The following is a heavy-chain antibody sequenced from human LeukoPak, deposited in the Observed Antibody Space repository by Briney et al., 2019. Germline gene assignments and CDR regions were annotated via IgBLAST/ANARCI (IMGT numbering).Heavy chain of an antibody. CDR2: IYYSGST. CDR3: AREPYFYDDY. D-gene: IGHD3-22*01. Sequence: SETLSLTCTVSGGSISSSSYYWGWIRQPPGKGLEWIGSIYYSGSTYYNPSLKSRVTISVDTSKNQFSLKLSSVTAADTAVYYCAREPYFYDDYWGQGTLVTVSS. J-gene: IGHJ4*02. V-gene: IGHV4-39*02. CDR1: GGSISSSSYY.